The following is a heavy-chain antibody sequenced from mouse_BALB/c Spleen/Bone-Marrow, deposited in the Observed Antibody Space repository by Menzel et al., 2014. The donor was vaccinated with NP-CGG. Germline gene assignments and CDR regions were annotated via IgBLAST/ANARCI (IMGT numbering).Heavy chain of an antibody. J-gene: IGHJ2*01. CDR2: INPSIGYT. Sequence: VQLQESAAELARPGASVKLSCKASGYIFTSYTIHWIKQRPGQGLEWIGYINPSIGYTEYNQKFKDKTTLTADTSSSTTYMQLGSLTSEDSAVYYCAREGTYYAYFDYWGQGTTLTVSS. D-gene: IGHD1-1*01. CDR3: AREGTYYAYFDY. CDR1: GYIFTSYT. V-gene: IGHV1-4*02.